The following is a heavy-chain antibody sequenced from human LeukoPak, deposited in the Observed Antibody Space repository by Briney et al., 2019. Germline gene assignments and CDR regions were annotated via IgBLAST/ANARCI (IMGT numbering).Heavy chain of an antibody. V-gene: IGHV3-30*04. Sequence: PGRSLRLSCAASGFTFSSYAMHWVRQALGKGLEWVAVISYDGSNKYYADSVKGRFTISRDNSKNTLYLQMNSLRAEDTAVYYCARGSVSIAVAGPWGQGTLVTVSS. CDR3: ARGSVSIAVAGP. J-gene: IGHJ5*02. CDR2: ISYDGSNK. CDR1: GFTFSSYA. D-gene: IGHD6-19*01.